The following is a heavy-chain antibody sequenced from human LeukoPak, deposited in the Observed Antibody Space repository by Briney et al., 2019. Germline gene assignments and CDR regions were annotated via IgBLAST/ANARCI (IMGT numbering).Heavy chain of an antibody. CDR2: IYSGGST. V-gene: IGHV3-66*01. CDR1: GFTFSSYG. Sequence: GGSLRLSCAASGFTFSSYGMHWVRQAPGKGLEWVSVIYSGGSTYYADSVKGRFTISRDNSKNTLYLQMNSLRAEDTAVYYCARESYGGPPVDWGQGTLVTVSS. D-gene: IGHD2-21*01. CDR3: ARESYGGPPVD. J-gene: IGHJ4*02.